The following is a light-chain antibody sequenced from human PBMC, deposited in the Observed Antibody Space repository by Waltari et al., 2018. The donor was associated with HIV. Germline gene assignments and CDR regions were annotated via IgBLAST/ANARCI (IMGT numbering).Light chain of an antibody. CDR3: QHYDNFLHT. Sequence: DIHITQSPSSLSGSVGERVTITCQASQDINNYLNWYQQKAGRAPKLLIYDATNVEIGVASRVRGSGSGTDFTLTISNLQPEDIATYYCQHYDNFLHTFGQGTKLEIK. V-gene: IGKV1-33*01. CDR2: DAT. J-gene: IGKJ2*01. CDR1: QDINNY.